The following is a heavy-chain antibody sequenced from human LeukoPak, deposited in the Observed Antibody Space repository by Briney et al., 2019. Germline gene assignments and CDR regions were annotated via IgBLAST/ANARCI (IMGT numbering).Heavy chain of an antibody. CDR1: GGSISSYY. D-gene: IGHD1-14*01. CDR3: ARHQFGTPPDD. CDR2: IFYSGST. Sequence: SETLSLTCTVSGGSISSYYWSWIRQPAGKGLEWIGYIFYSGSTNYNPFLKSRVTMSVDTSKNQFSLRLSSVTAADTAVYYCARHQFGTPPDDWGPGTTVTVSS. J-gene: IGHJ6*02. V-gene: IGHV4-59*08.